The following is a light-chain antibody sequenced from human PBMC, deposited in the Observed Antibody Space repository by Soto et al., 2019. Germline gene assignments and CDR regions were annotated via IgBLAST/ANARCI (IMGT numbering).Light chain of an antibody. CDR2: EVT. CDR3: SSNAGSNNLV. J-gene: IGLJ2*01. CDR1: SRDVGGYNY. Sequence: QSALTQPPSASGSPGQSVTISCTGTSRDVGGYNYVSWYQQLPGKAPKLMIYEVTKRPSGVPDRFSGSKSGNTASLTVSGLQAEDEADYYCSSNAGSNNLVFGGGTKLTVL. V-gene: IGLV2-8*01.